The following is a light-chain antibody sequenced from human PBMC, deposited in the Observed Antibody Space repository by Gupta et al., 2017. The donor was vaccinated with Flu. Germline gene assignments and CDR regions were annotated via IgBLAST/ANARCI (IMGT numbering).Light chain of an antibody. V-gene: IGKV3-20*01. CDR1: ESVDRNH. CDR2: GTT. Sequence: FLVQSPDTLSLSPGERVTPSCRAGESVDRNHLAWYQQKPGQAPRLLMFGTTNRAPGVPDRVSGGGSGTDFTLTINRLEPEDSALFYCHHYGTSPYTFGRGTKLEIK. CDR3: HHYGTSPYT. J-gene: IGKJ2*01.